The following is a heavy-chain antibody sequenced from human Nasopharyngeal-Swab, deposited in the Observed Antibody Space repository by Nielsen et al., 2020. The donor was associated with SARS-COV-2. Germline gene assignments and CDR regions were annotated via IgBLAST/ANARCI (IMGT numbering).Heavy chain of an antibody. CDR2: INAGNGNT. V-gene: IGHV1-3*01. D-gene: IGHD1-7*01. CDR3: ARGRLTGTTRYYGMDV. Sequence: WVRQAPGQRLEWMGWINAGNGNTKYSQKFQGRVTITRDTSASTAYMELSSLRSEDTAVYYCARGRLTGTTRYYGMDVWGQGTMVTVSS. J-gene: IGHJ6*02.